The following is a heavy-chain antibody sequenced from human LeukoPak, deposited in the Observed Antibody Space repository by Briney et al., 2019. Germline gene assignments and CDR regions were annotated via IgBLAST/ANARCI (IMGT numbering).Heavy chain of an antibody. CDR2: ISWNSAGI. CDR1: GFTFDDYA. D-gene: IGHD5-18*01. CDR3: ARDAGYGYDRFDY. V-gene: IGHV3-9*01. Sequence: PGGSLRLSCAASGFTFDDYAMHWVRQAPGKGLEWVSGISWNSAGIVYADSVKGRFTISRDNAKNSLYLQMNSLRAEDTAVYYCARDAGYGYDRFDYWGQGTQVTVSS. J-gene: IGHJ4*02.